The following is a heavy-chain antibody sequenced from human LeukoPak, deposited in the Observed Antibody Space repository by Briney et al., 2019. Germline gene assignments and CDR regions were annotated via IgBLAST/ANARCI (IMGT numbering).Heavy chain of an antibody. CDR1: GFTFSSYE. Sequence: SGGSLRLSCAASGFTFSSYEMNWVRQAPGEGLEWVSYISSSGSTIYYADSVKGRFTISRDNAKNSLYLQMNSLRAEDTAVYYCARGDYYDSSGYFGYWGQGTLVTVSS. J-gene: IGHJ4*02. CDR2: ISSSGSTI. V-gene: IGHV3-48*03. CDR3: ARGDYYDSSGYFGY. D-gene: IGHD3-22*01.